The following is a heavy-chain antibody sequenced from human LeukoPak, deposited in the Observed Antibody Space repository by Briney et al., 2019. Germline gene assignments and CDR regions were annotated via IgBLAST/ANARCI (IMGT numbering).Heavy chain of an antibody. CDR3: SDFSANT. J-gene: IGHJ4*02. Sequence: LPGGSLRLSCAASGFTFSSYAMHWVRQAPGKGLEWVAVISYDGSNKYYADSVKVRFTISRDNSKNTLYLQMNSLRAEDTAVYYCSDFSANTWGQGTLVTVSS. CDR1: GFTFSSYA. D-gene: IGHD3-3*01. V-gene: IGHV3-30-3*01. CDR2: ISYDGSNK.